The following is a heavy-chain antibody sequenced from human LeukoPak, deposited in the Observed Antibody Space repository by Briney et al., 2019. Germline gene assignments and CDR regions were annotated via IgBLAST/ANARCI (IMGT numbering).Heavy chain of an antibody. CDR2: INSDGSST. CDR3: AGVVAGDFDY. CDR1: GFTFSSYW. D-gene: IGHD6-19*01. Sequence: PGGSLRPSCAASGFTFSSYWMHWVRQAPGKGLVWVSRINSDGSSTSYAHSVKGRFTISRDNAKNTLYLQMNSLRAEDTAVYYCAGVVAGDFDYWGQGTLVTVSS. V-gene: IGHV3-74*01. J-gene: IGHJ4*02.